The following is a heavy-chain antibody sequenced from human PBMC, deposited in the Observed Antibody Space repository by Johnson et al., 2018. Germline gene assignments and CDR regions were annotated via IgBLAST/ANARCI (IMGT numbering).Heavy chain of an antibody. CDR3: AKDKAGLDAFDI. V-gene: IGHV3-30*18. CDR1: GFTLTNYD. CDR2: LSCDTSNK. Sequence: VQLLESGGGVVQPGRSLRLSCAASGFTLTNYDMHWVRQAPGKGLEWVAVLSCDTSNKYCADSVTGRFIISRDNSKNTLHLQMNSLRAEDTALYYCAKDKAGLDAFDIWGQGTMVTVAS. D-gene: IGHD1-14*01. J-gene: IGHJ3*02.